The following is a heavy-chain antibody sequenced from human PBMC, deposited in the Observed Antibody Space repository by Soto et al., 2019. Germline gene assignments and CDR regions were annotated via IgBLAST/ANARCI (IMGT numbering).Heavy chain of an antibody. CDR2: INPNSGGT. CDR3: ARVGIAVAAALDFDY. J-gene: IGHJ4*02. Sequence: GASVKVSCKASGYTFTGYYMHWVRQAPGQGLEWMGWINPNSGGTNYAQKFQGRVTMTRDTSISTAYMELCRLRSDDTAVYYCARVGIAVAAALDFDYWGQGTLVTVSS. CDR1: GYTFTGYY. V-gene: IGHV1-2*02. D-gene: IGHD6-19*01.